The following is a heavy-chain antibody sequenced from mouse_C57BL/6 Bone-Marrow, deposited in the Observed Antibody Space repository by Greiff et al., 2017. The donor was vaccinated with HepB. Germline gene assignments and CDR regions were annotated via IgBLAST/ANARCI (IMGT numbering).Heavy chain of an antibody. J-gene: IGHJ1*03. CDR2: ISDGGSYT. V-gene: IGHV5-4*01. CDR1: GFTFSSYA. D-gene: IGHD1-1*01. Sequence: EVKVVESGGGLVKPGGSLKLSCAASGFTFSSYAMSWVRQTPEKRLEWVATISDGGSYTYYPDNVKGRFTISRDNAKNNLYLQMSHLKSEDTAMYYCARDQYYYGSSNCYFDVWGTGTTVTVSS. CDR3: ARDQYYYGSSNCYFDV.